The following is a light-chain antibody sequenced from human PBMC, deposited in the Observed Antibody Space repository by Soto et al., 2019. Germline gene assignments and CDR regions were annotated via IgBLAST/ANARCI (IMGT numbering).Light chain of an antibody. V-gene: IGLV2-8*01. CDR3: SSYVGTNSYV. Sequence: QSALTQPPSASGSPGQSVTISCTGTSSDVGGYNYVSWYQHHPGKAPKLIIYEVYKRPSGVPDRFSGSKSGNTAALTVSGLQAEDDADYYCSSYVGTNSYVFGPGTKVTVL. CDR2: EVY. CDR1: SSDVGGYNY. J-gene: IGLJ1*01.